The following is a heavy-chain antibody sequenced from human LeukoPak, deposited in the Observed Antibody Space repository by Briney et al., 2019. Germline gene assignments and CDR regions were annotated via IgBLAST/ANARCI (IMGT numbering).Heavy chain of an antibody. CDR1: GGSISSGGYY. V-gene: IGHV4-31*03. D-gene: IGHD3-3*01. J-gene: IGHJ6*03. CDR2: IYYSGST. CDR3: ARARPHYDFWSGYGGYMDV. Sequence: SETLSLTCTVSGGSISSGGYYWSWIRQHPGKGLEWIGYIYYSGSTYYNPSLKSRVTIPVDTSKNQFSLKLSSVTAADTAVYYCARARPHYDFWSGYGGYMDVWGKGTTVTVSS.